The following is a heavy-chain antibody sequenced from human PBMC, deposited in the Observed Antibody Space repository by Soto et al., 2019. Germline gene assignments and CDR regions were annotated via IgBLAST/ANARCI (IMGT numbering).Heavy chain of an antibody. Sequence: PGGSLRLSCAASGFSFSKYDMPWQSQAPGEGLEWVAFVSRDGSNKYYGDSVKGRFTISRDNSKNMVVLQLDSLRVDDTAVYYCAKGRVIQLLPIWPVAWGKGTLVNVSS. CDR1: GFSFSKYD. J-gene: IGHJ5*02. CDR2: VSRDGSNK. CDR3: AKGRVIQLLPIWPVA. D-gene: IGHD2-2*01. V-gene: IGHV3-30*18.